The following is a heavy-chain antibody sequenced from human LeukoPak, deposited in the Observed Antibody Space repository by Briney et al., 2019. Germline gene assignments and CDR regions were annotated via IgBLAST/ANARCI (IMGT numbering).Heavy chain of an antibody. CDR3: ASSALTGVAFDI. CDR1: GFNFSSYD. CDR2: ISRSGSTK. J-gene: IGHJ3*02. V-gene: IGHV3-48*03. Sequence: PGGSLRLSCAASGFNFSSYDMNWARQAPGKGLEWLSYISRSGSTKYYADSVKGRFTISRDNAKNSLFLQMNSLRAEDTAVYYCASSALTGVAFDIWGQGTMVTVSS.